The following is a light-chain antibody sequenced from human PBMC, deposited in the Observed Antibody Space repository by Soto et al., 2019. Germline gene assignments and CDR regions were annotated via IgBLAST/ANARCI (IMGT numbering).Light chain of an antibody. CDR2: RNN. CDR3: AAWDDSLSGAV. CDR1: SSNIGSNY. V-gene: IGLV1-47*01. Sequence: QSVLTQPPSASGTPGPRVTLSCSGSSSNIGSNYVYWYQQLPGTAPKLLIYRNNQRPSGVPDRFSGSKSGTSASLAISGLRSEDEADYYCAAWDDSLSGAVFGGGTQLTVL. J-gene: IGLJ7*01.